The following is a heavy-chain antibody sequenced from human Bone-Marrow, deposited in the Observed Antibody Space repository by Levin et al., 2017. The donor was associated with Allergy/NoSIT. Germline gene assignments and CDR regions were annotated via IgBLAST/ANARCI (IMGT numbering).Heavy chain of an antibody. CDR2: ISYDGSNK. D-gene: IGHD3-22*01. V-gene: IGHV3-30*18. J-gene: IGHJ3*02. CDR1: GFTFSSYG. CDR3: AKSEYYYDSSVKRGWAVDI. Sequence: GGSLRLSCAASGFTFSSYGMHWVRQAPGKGLEWVAVISYDGSNKYYADSVKGRFTISRDNSKNTLYLQMNSLRAEDTAVYYCAKSEYYYDSSVKRGWAVDIWGQGTMVTVSS.